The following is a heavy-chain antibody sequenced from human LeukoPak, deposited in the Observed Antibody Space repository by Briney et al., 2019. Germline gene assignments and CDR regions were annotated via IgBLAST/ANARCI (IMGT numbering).Heavy chain of an antibody. V-gene: IGHV4-34*01. CDR1: GGSLSGYY. Sequence: PSETLSLTCGVYGGSLSGYYWSWIRQPPGKGLEWIAEINHSGSTYYNPSLKSRVTISRDTSKNQFSLKLSSVTAADTAIYYCAREEVGSYYFDYWGEGTLVTVSS. D-gene: IGHD1-26*01. CDR2: INHSGST. J-gene: IGHJ4*02. CDR3: AREEVGSYYFDY.